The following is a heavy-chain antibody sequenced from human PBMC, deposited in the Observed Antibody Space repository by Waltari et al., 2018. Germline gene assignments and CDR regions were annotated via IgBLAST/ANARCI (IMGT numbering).Heavy chain of an antibody. J-gene: IGHJ4*02. CDR3: AKDPTYYYDSTGWGQ. V-gene: IGHV3-23*01. Sequence: EVQLLESGGGLVQPGGSLRLSCAVSGFTFSNFAMSWVRQAPGEVLECVSRISSSGKYTIYAESVKGRFISTRDNSKDTLYLQMNSLRADDTAIYYCAKDPTYYYDSTGWGQWGPGTLVTVSS. CDR2: ISSSGKYT. CDR1: GFTFSNFA. D-gene: IGHD3-22*01.